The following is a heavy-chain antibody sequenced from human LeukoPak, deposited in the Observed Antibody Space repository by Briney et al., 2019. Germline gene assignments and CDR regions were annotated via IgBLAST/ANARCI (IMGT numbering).Heavy chain of an antibody. CDR2: IYHGGST. CDR1: GDSISSYY. CDR3: ATGYSSTWYYFDY. V-gene: IGHV4-59*01. Sequence: SETVSLTCTVSGDSISSYYWSWIRQPPGKGLEWIGYIYHGGSTNCNPSLKSLVTISADTSKDQFSLKLASVTAADTAVYYCATGYSSTWYYFDYWGQGTLVTVSS. D-gene: IGHD6-13*01. J-gene: IGHJ4*02.